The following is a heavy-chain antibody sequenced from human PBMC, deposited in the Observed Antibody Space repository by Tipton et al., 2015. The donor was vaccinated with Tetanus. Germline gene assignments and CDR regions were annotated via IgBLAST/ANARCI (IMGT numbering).Heavy chain of an antibody. J-gene: IGHJ4*02. CDR1: GFSISDSG. D-gene: IGHD3-3*01. CDR2: IGHEGRIK. CDR3: AKDFEWSFDY. V-gene: IGHV3-30*02. Sequence: SLRLSCAASGFSISDSGLHWVRQAPGRGLEWVAFIGHEGRIKIYGGSVEGRFTISRDSSKNPVYLDMNNLRAEDTALYFCAKDFEWSFDYWGQGTRVTVSS.